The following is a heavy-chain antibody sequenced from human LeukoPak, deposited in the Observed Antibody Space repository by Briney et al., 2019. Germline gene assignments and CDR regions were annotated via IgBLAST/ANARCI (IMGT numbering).Heavy chain of an antibody. J-gene: IGHJ5*02. Sequence: PGGSLRLSCAASGLTFNSYWMHWVRQVAGKGLVWVARINGDASNTTYADSVKGRFTISRDNAKNTLYLQMNSLRVDDTAVYYCARAMPHDNWFDTWGQGSLVTVSS. V-gene: IGHV3-74*03. CDR1: GLTFNSYW. CDR2: INGDASNT. D-gene: IGHD2-2*01. CDR3: ARAMPHDNWFDT.